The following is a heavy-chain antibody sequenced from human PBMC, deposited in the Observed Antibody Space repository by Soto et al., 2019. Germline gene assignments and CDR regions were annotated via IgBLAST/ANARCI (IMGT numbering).Heavy chain of an antibody. D-gene: IGHD4-4*01. CDR2: IIPIIGII. J-gene: IGHJ5*02. V-gene: IGHV1-69*08. Sequence: QVQLVQSGAEVKKPGSSVKVTCKASGGTFSTYTITWVRQAPGQGLEWMGRIIPIIGIINYAQKFQGRVTFSADIFTGTAYMELPGLSSDDTAVYCCAGEPDSHYNDSHASSYPWGQGTLVTVSS. CDR3: AGEPDSHYNDSHASSYP. CDR1: GGTFSTYT.